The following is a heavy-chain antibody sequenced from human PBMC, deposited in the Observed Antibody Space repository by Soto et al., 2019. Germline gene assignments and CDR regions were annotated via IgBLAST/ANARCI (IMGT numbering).Heavy chain of an antibody. CDR3: TTYPTLGYYYSGMAV. CDR1: GFTFGDYT. V-gene: IGHV3-49*03. CDR2: IRSKAYGGTT. Sequence: GGSLRLSCTASGFTFGDYTMSWFRQAPGKGLEWVGFIRSKAYGGTTEYAASVNGRFTISRDDSKSIAYLQMNSLKTEDTAVYYCTTYPTLGYYYSGMAVWGQGTTGT. J-gene: IGHJ6*02.